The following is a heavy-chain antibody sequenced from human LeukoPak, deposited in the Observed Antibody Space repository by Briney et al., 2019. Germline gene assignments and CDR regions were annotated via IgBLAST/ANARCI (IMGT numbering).Heavy chain of an antibody. Sequence: PGRSLRLSCAASGFTFDDYAMHWVRQAPGKGLEWVSGISWNSGSIGYADSVKGRFTISRDNAKNSLYLQMNSLRAEDTALYYCAKDKGKSIAARPVSWGQGTLVTVSS. CDR3: AKDKGKSIAARPVS. D-gene: IGHD6-6*01. CDR2: ISWNSGSI. V-gene: IGHV3-9*01. CDR1: GFTFDDYA. J-gene: IGHJ5*02.